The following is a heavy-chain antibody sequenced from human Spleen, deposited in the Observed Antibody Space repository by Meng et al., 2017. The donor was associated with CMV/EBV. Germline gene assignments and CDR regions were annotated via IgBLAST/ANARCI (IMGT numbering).Heavy chain of an antibody. D-gene: IGHD1-26*01. CDR3: ARGELDPDY. CDR1: GDSIGSYY. Sequence: SETLSLTCTVSGDSIGSYYWSWIRQPPGKGLEWIGYVYYSGTTKYNPSLKSRVTISVDTSKNQFSLKLSSVTAADTAVYYCARGELDPDYWGQGTLVTVSS. J-gene: IGHJ4*02. CDR2: VYYSGTT. V-gene: IGHV4-59*01.